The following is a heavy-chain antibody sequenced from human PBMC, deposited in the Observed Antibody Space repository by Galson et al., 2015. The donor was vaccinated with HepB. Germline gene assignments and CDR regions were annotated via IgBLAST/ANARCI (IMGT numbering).Heavy chain of an antibody. CDR2: IIPIFGTA. Sequence: SVKVSCKASGGTFSSYAISWVRQAPGQGLEWMGGIIPIFGTANYAQKFQGRVTITADESTSTAYMELSSLRSEDTAVYYCARDSAGHNWFDPWGQGTLVTVSS. CDR1: GGTFSSYA. CDR3: ARDSAGHNWFDP. V-gene: IGHV1-69*13. J-gene: IGHJ5*02.